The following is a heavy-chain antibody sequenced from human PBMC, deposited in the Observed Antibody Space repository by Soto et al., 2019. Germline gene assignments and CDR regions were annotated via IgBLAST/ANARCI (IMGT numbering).Heavy chain of an antibody. CDR1: GFTFSSYG. D-gene: IGHD3-22*01. V-gene: IGHV3-30*18. CDR3: AKDHDSSGYVYDY. CDR2: ISYDGSNK. Sequence: QAGGSLRLSCAASGFTFSSYGMHWVRQAPGKGLEWVAVISYDGSNKYYADSVKGRFTISRDNSKNTLYLQMNSLRAEDTAVYYCAKDHDSSGYVYDYWGQGTLVTVSS. J-gene: IGHJ4*02.